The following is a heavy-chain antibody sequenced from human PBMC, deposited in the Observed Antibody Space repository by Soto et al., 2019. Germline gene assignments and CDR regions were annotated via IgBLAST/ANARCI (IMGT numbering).Heavy chain of an antibody. J-gene: IGHJ6*02. CDR1: GYSFSSYW. CDR3: ARQGSTGAMYFYGMSV. CDR2: IYPDDSDT. Sequence: GESLKISCKGSGYSFSSYWIAWVRHMPGKGLEWMGTIYPDDSDTRYSPSFEGQVYISAEKSISTAYLQWSSLKASDTAIYYCARQGSTGAMYFYGMSVWGQGTTVTVSS. V-gene: IGHV5-51*01. D-gene: IGHD2-2*01.